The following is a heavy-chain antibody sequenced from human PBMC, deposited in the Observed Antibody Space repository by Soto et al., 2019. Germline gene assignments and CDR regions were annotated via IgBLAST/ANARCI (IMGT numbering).Heavy chain of an antibody. CDR2: IWYDGSGQ. D-gene: IGHD1-7*01. CDR1: GFTFSNYG. V-gene: IGHV3-33*03. Sequence: QVQLVESGGGLVQPGRSLRLSCVVSGFTFSNYGMHWVRQAPGKGLEWVADIWYDGSGQRYAGSVQGRFTISRDNSKNTLYLQINSLRVEDTAVYYCAKDEVSRNYSGHSLDVWGQGTTVTVSS. CDR3: AKDEVSRNYSGHSLDV. J-gene: IGHJ6*02.